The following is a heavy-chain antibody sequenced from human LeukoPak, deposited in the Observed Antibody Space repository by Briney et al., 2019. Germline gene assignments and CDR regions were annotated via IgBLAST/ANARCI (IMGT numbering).Heavy chain of an antibody. J-gene: IGHJ4*02. V-gene: IGHV4-59*01. D-gene: IGHD1-26*01. CDR2: IYHSGST. CDR1: GGSISSYY. CDR3: ARAGIVGALSIDY. Sequence: SETLSLTCTVSGGSISSYYWSWIRQPPGKGLEWIGYIYHSGSTNYNPSLKSRVTISVDTSKNQFSLKLSSVTAADTAVYYCARAGIVGALSIDYWGQGTLVTVSS.